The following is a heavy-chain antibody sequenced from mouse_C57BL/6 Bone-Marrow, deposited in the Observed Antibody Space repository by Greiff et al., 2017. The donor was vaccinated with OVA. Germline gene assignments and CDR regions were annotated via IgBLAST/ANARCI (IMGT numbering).Heavy chain of an antibody. V-gene: IGHV1-50*01. D-gene: IGHD2-3*01. J-gene: IGHJ2*01. CDR2: IDPSDSYT. Sequence: QVQLKESGAELVKPGASVKLSCKASGYTFTSYWMQWVKQRPGQGLEWIGEIDPSDSYTNYNQKFKGKATLTVDTASSTAYMQLSSLTSEDSAVYYGAREDDGYYEDFDYWGQGTTLTVSS. CDR3: AREDDGYYEDFDY. CDR1: GYTFTSYW.